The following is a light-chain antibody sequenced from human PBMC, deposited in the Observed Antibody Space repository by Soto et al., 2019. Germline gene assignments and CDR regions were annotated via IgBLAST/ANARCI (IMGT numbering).Light chain of an antibody. V-gene: IGLV2-14*01. CDR3: QSFDSSLTAWV. J-gene: IGLJ3*02. CDR1: RSDVGGYNY. CDR2: DVT. Sequence: QSALTQPASVSGSPGQSITISCTGTRSDVGGYNYVYWHQQHPGKAPKLMIYDVTNRPSGVSDRFSGSKSGNTASLTISGLQAEDEADYYCQSFDSSLTAWVFGGGTKLTVL.